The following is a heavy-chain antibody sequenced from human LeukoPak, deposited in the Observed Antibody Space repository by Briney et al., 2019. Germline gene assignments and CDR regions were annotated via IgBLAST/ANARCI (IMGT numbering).Heavy chain of an antibody. J-gene: IGHJ6*03. V-gene: IGHV3-21*01. Sequence: GGSLRLSCAASGFTVSSNYMSWVRQAPGKGLEWVSSISSSSSYIYYADSVKGRFTISRDNAKNSLYLQMNSLRAEDTAVYYCARGKRNSGGAYYYYYMDVWGKGTTVTVSS. CDR2: ISSSSSYI. CDR1: GFTVSSNY. D-gene: IGHD2-15*01. CDR3: ARGKRNSGGAYYYYYMDV.